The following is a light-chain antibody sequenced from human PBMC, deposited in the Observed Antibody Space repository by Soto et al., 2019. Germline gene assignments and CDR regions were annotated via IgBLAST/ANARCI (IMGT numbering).Light chain of an antibody. CDR2: DAS. CDR1: QSVSGY. V-gene: IGKV3-11*01. CDR3: VSACQWRT. Sequence: AAVSLKTGERAALSCRASQSVSGYLAWYQQKPGQAPRLLIYDASKRATGIPARFSGSGFGTDFTLTFSILAHDDIRVYYCVSACQWRTFAQGTKLDIK. J-gene: IGKJ2*02.